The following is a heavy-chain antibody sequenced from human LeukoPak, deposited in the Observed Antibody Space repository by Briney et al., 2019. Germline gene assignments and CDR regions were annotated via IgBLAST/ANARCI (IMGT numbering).Heavy chain of an antibody. CDR3: ARVLGDYVSNYNYYMDV. V-gene: IGHV7-4-1*02. CDR1: GYTFTGYY. Sequence: ASVKVSCKASGYTFTGYYMHWVRQAPGQGLEWMGWINSNTGNPTYAQGFTGRFVFSLDTSVSTAYLQISSLKAEDTAVYYCARVLGDYVSNYNYYMDVWGKGTTVTVSS. J-gene: IGHJ6*03. D-gene: IGHD4-17*01. CDR2: INSNTGNP.